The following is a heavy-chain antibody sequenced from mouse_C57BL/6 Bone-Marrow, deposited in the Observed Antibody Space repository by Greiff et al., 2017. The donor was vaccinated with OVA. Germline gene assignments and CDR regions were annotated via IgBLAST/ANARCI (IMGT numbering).Heavy chain of an antibody. V-gene: IGHV3-6*01. J-gene: IGHJ3*01. CDR1: GYSITSGYY. Sequence: DVQLQESGPGLVKPSQSLSLTCSVTGYSITSGYYWNWIRQFPGNKLEWMGYISYDGSNNYNPSLKNRISITRDTSKNQFFLKLNSVTTEDTATYYCARDKDYDEGFAYWGQGTLVTVSA. D-gene: IGHD2-4*01. CDR3: ARDKDYDEGFAY. CDR2: ISYDGSN.